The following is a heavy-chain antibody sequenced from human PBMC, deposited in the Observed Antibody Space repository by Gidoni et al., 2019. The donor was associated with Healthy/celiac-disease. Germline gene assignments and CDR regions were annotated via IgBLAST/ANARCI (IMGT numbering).Heavy chain of an antibody. Sequence: EVQLVEAGGGLGKPGGALKTLFASFGFPFRNALTDWVRQAPGKGLEWVGRIKSKTDGGTTDYAAPVKGRFTISRDDSKNTLYLQMNSLKTEDTAVYYCTTDGWGYCSSTSCYLFDYWGQGTLVTVSS. D-gene: IGHD2-2*01. CDR3: TTDGWGYCSSTSCYLFDY. CDR2: IKSKTDGGTT. V-gene: IGHV3-15*01. J-gene: IGHJ4*02. CDR1: GFPFRNAL.